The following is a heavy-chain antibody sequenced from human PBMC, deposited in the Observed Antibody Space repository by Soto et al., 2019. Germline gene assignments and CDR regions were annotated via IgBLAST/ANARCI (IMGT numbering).Heavy chain of an antibody. V-gene: IGHV4-28*01. CDR3: VRKYTSSSGFYFDL. Sequence: QVQLQESGPGLVRPSDTLSLTCAVSGYSISNNHWWGWIRQSPGQGLEWLAYTYTSGSTYYNPSLKSRVAMSIDTSKNQLSLNLSSVTAADTAVYFCVRKYTSSSGFYFDLWGRGTLVTVSS. CDR2: TYTSGST. CDR1: GYSISNNHW. D-gene: IGHD6-6*01. J-gene: IGHJ2*01.